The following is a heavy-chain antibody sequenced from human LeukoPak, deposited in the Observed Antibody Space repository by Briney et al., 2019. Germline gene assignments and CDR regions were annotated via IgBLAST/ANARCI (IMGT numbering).Heavy chain of an antibody. D-gene: IGHD5-12*01. V-gene: IGHV3-23*01. J-gene: IGHJ4*02. CDR2: ISGTDTST. CDR1: GFTFSGYA. Sequence: GGSLRLSCAASGFTFSGYAMGWVRQAPGKGLEWVSTISGTDTSTYYADSVKGRFTISRDSSKNTLYLQMNSLRAEDAAVYFCAARPPRIVAGPFDYWGQGILVTVSS. CDR3: AARPPRIVAGPFDY.